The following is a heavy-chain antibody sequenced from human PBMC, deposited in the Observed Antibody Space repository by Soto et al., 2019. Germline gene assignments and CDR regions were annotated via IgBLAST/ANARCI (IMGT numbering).Heavy chain of an antibody. CDR1: GFTFSSYG. CDR2: IWYDGSNK. CDR3: ATLAVAGTSGFDY. Sequence: GGSLRLSCAASGFTFSSYGMHWVRQAPGKGLEWVAVIWYDGSNKYYADSVKGRFTISRDNSKNTLYLQMNSLRAEDTAVYYCATLAVAGTSGFDYWGQGTLVTVSS. D-gene: IGHD6-19*01. V-gene: IGHV3-33*01. J-gene: IGHJ4*02.